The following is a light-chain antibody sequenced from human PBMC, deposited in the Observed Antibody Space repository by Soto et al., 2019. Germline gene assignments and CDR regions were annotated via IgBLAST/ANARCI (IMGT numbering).Light chain of an antibody. CDR2: GAS. J-gene: IGKJ2*01. CDR3: QQYDSTPYT. Sequence: EIVLTQSPGTLSLSPGERATLSCRASQSLTSSYFAWYQQKPGQTPTLLIYGASSRATGIPDRFSGSGTGTDFNITINRLEPEDAAVYYCQQYDSTPYTFGQGTKLEI. CDR1: QSLTSSY. V-gene: IGKV3-20*01.